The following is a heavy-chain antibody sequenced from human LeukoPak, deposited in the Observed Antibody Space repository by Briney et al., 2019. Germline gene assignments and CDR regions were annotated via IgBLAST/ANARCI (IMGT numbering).Heavy chain of an antibody. V-gene: IGHV3-64*01. CDR1: GFTFSSYA. D-gene: IGHD6-19*01. Sequence: GGSLRLSCAASGFTFSSYAMHWVRQAPGKGLEYVSAISSNGGSTYYANSVKGRFTISRDNSKNTLYLQMGSLRAEDMAVYYCARYRIAVAGTGAFDIWGQGIMVTVSS. CDR3: ARYRIAVAGTGAFDI. J-gene: IGHJ3*02. CDR2: ISSNGGST.